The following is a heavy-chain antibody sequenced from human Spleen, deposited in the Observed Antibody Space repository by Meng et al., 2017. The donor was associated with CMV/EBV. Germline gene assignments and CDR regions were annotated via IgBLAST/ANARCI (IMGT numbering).Heavy chain of an antibody. Sequence: ASVKVSCKASGYTFTGYYMHWVRQAPGQGLEWMGWINPNSGGTNYAQKFQGRVTMTRDTSISTAYMELSRLRSDDTAVYYCARVHSPRYNWNHADYWGQGTLVTVSS. J-gene: IGHJ4*02. V-gene: IGHV1-2*02. CDR1: GYTFTGYY. CDR2: INPNSGGT. CDR3: ARVHSPRYNWNHADY. D-gene: IGHD1-20*01.